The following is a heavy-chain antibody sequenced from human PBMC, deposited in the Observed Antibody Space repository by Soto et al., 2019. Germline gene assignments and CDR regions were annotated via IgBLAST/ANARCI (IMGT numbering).Heavy chain of an antibody. Sequence: PSETLSLTCTVSGGSISSGGYYWSWIRQHPGKGLEWIGYIYYSGSTYYNPSLKSRVTISVDTSKNQFSLKLSSVTAADTAVYYCARGSPYSPSVGNYYYYYGMDVWGQGTTVTVS. V-gene: IGHV4-31*03. D-gene: IGHD2-2*01. J-gene: IGHJ6*02. CDR3: ARGSPYSPSVGNYYYYYGMDV. CDR2: IYYSGST. CDR1: GGSISSGGYY.